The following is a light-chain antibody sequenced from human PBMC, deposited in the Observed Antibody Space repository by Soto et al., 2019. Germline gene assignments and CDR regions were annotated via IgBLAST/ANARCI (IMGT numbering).Light chain of an antibody. CDR2: DAS. Sequence: EILLTQSPGTLSLSPGERATLSCRASQSVSSSYLAWYQQKPGQAPRVLIYDASSRATGIPDRLSGSGSGTEFTLTISRLEPEDLAVYYCQQYASSVTFGGGAKVDIK. CDR1: QSVSSSY. V-gene: IGKV3-20*01. J-gene: IGKJ4*01. CDR3: QQYASSVT.